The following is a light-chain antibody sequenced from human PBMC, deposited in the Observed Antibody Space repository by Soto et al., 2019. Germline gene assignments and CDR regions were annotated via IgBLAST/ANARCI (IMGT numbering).Light chain of an antibody. CDR3: AAYTGNWNGPV. CDR1: SSTFANNY. Sequence: QSALTQPPSVSGTPGQRVSISWSGDSSTFANNYVHWYQQVPGAAPKLLIYRSDQRPSGVPERFSGSKSGTSASLTISGLRPEDEAQYYCAAYTGNWNGPVFGGGTQLTVL. J-gene: IGLJ2*01. V-gene: IGLV1-47*01. CDR2: RSD.